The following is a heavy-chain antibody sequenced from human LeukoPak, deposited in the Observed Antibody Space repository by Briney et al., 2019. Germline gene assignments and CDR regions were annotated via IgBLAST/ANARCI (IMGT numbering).Heavy chain of an antibody. CDR1: GFTFSNYA. J-gene: IGHJ4*02. CDR2: FSGSGGST. V-gene: IGHV3-23*01. D-gene: IGHD6-19*01. CDR3: AKPLIVVAGTLYFDY. Sequence: AGGSLRLSCAVSGFTFSNYAMSWVRQAPGKGLEWVSTFSGSGGSTHYADSVKGRFTISRDNSKNTLYLQMNSLRAEDTAVYYCAKPLIVVAGTLYFDYWGQGTLVTVSS.